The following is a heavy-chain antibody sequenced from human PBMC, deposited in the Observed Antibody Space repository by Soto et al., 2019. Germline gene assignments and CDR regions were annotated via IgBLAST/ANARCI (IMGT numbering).Heavy chain of an antibody. CDR3: AKDPTIFGVVIPWYYGMDV. D-gene: IGHD3-3*01. CDR1: GFTFSSSA. V-gene: IGHV3-23*01. J-gene: IGHJ6*02. Sequence: PGGSLRLSCAASGFTFSSSAMSWVRQAPGKGLEWVSAISGSGGSTYYADSVKGRFTISRDNSKNTLYLQMNSLRAEDTAVYYCAKDPTIFGVVIPWYYGMDVWGQGTTVTVSS. CDR2: ISGSGGST.